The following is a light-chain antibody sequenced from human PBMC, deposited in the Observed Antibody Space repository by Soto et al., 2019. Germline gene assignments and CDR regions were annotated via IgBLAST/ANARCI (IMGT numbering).Light chain of an antibody. J-gene: IGKJ1*01. CDR1: QSVSSSY. CDR3: QQYGSSPLWT. V-gene: IGKV3-20*01. Sequence: IVWTQSPGTLSLSPGERATLSCSASQSVSSSYLAWYQQKPGQAPRLLIYGASSRATGIPDRFSGSGSGTDFTLTISRLEPEDFAVYYCQQYGSSPLWTFGQGTKGEIK. CDR2: GAS.